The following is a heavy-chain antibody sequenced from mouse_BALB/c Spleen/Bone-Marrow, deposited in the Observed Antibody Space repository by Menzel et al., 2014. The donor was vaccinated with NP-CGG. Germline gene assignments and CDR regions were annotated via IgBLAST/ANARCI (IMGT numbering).Heavy chain of an antibody. CDR3: ARLNYYGNLFV. CDR2: INPDSSTI. J-gene: IGHJ1*01. V-gene: IGHV4-1*02. CDR1: GFDLSRYW. D-gene: IGHD1-1*01. Sequence: EVQLQESGGGLVQPGGSLKLSCAASGFDLSRYWMSWVRQAPGKGLEWIGEINPDSSTINYTPSLKDEFIISRDNAKNTLYLQMSKVRSEDTALYYCARLNYYGNLFVWGAGTTVTVSS.